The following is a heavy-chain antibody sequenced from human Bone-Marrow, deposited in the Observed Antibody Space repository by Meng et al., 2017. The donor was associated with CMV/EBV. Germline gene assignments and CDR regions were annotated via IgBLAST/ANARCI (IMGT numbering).Heavy chain of an antibody. CDR3: ARMAFDADYYFDY. D-gene: IGHD3-3*02. V-gene: IGHV1-2*02. CDR2: INPNRGDT. J-gene: IGHJ4*02. Sequence: QVQLVQSGAEVRKPGASVKVSCKASGYTFTGYFIHWVRLAPGQGLEWMGWINPNRGDTNYAQKLQGRVTMTTDTSTSTAYMELRSLRSDDTAVYYCARMAFDADYYFDYWGQGALVTVSS. CDR1: GYTFTGYF.